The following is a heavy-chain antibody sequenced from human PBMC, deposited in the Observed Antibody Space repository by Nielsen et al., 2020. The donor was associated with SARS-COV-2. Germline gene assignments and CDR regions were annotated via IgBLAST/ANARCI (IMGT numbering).Heavy chain of an antibody. Sequence: ASVKVSCKASGYTFTNYAINWVRQAPGQRLEWMGWINAGNGNTRYSQNFQGRVTITRDTSASTAYVELSSLRSEDTAVYYCARHLRGYIDYWGQGTLVTVSS. J-gene: IGHJ4*02. CDR3: ARHLRGYIDY. CDR2: INAGNGNT. V-gene: IGHV1-3*01. CDR1: GYTFTNYA.